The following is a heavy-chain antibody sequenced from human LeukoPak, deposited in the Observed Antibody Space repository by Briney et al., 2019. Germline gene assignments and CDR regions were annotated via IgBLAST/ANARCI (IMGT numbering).Heavy chain of an antibody. CDR1: GGSFSGYY. D-gene: IGHD3-10*01. CDR3: ARGGYYYGSGSYGGYYYGMDV. Sequence: SETLSLTCAVYGGSFSGYYWSWIRQPPGKGLEWIGEINHSGSTNYNPSLKSRVTISVDTSKNQFSLKLSSVTAADTAVYYCARGGYYYGSGSYGGYYYGMDVWGKGTTVTVSS. V-gene: IGHV4-34*01. J-gene: IGHJ6*04. CDR2: INHSGST.